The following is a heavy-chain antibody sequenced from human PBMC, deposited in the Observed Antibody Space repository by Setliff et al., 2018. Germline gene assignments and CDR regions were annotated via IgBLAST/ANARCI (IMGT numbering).Heavy chain of an antibody. V-gene: IGHV2-70*04. CDR2: LDWDDDK. CDR1: GFSLSTTETH. Sequence: GSGPTLVNPTQTLTLTCTFSGFSLSTTETHVSWIRQPPGKAPEWLARLDWDDDKFYNTSLRSRLTLSKDTSKNQVILTMTNMDPADTATYYCARLPPLVQNNGASNHAFAVWGPGAVVTVSS. CDR3: ARLPPLVQNNGASNHAFAV. D-gene: IGHD6-6*01. J-gene: IGHJ3*01.